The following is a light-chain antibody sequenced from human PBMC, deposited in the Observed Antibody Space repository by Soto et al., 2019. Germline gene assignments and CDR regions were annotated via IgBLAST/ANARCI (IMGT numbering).Light chain of an antibody. CDR2: LGS. Sequence: DIVMTQSPLSLPVTPGEPASISCRSSQSLLFSNGYNYLDWYLQKPGQSPQLLISLGSNRAPGVPDGFSGSGSGTDFRLKISRVEAEDVGVYYCMQGVQTPFTFGPGTKVDIK. CDR1: QSLLFSNGYNY. V-gene: IGKV2-28*01. CDR3: MQGVQTPFT. J-gene: IGKJ3*01.